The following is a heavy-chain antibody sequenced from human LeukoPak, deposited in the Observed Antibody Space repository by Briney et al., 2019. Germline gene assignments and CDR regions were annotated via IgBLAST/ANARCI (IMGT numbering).Heavy chain of an antibody. CDR2: ISYSGST. D-gene: IGHD3-3*01. J-gene: IGHJ4*02. CDR1: GGSISSSSYY. Sequence: SETLSLTCTVSGGSISSSSYYWGWIRQPPGKGLEWIGSISYSGSTYYNPSLKSRVTISVDTSKNQFSLKLSSVTAADTAVYYCARVITIFGVVILMYFDYWGQGTLVTVSS. V-gene: IGHV4-39*01. CDR3: ARVITIFGVVILMYFDY.